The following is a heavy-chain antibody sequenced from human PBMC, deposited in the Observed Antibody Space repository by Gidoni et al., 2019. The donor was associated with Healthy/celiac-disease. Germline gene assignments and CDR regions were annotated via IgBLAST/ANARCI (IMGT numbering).Heavy chain of an antibody. CDR3: AKDPIAIFGVVMGYFDY. CDR1: GCSCSTYP. D-gene: IGHD3-3*01. J-gene: IGHJ4*03. Sequence: EVQLLEYGGGWVQRGGYLRHSCSAYGCSCSTYPMSRVRQAPGKGLEWVATIVRIGDTTYYADSVKGRFTISSCNSKNTLCLQITSLRAEDTAVYYCAKDPIAIFGVVMGYFDYWGQGTLVTVSS. CDR2: IVRIGDTT. V-gene: IGHV3-23*01.